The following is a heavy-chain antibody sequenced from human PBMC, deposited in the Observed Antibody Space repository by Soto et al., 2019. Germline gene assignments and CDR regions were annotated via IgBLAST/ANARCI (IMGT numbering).Heavy chain of an antibody. Sequence: EEQLVESGGDLVQPGGSLRLSCAASGFTVSNNYMSWVRQAPGKGLEWVSLIYSGGSTYYADSVKGRFTIPRDSSKNTLYPHMNSLRAEDTAMYYCAAYSHKGYWGQGPLVTVSS. J-gene: IGHJ4*02. CDR3: AAYSHKGY. CDR1: GFTVSNNY. V-gene: IGHV3-66*01. CDR2: IYSGGST. D-gene: IGHD3-16*01.